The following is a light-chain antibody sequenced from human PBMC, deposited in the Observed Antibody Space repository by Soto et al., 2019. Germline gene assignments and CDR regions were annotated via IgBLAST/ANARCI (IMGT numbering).Light chain of an antibody. Sequence: DIQLTQSPSFLSASMGDRVTITCRASEVISNDLAWYQHKPGKAPKLLIYGAYTLQSGVPSRFTGSGSGTDFTLTISSLQPEDFATYYCQLLSRNPPFTFGPGTRLAIK. CDR2: GAY. V-gene: IGKV1-9*01. J-gene: IGKJ2*01. CDR3: QLLSRNPPFT. CDR1: EVISND.